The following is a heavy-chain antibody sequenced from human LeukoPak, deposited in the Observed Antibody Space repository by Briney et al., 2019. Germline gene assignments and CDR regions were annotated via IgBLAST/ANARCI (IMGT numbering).Heavy chain of an antibody. J-gene: IGHJ4*02. D-gene: IGHD1-20*01. CDR2: ISHDGGNK. CDR1: GFTFISYG. V-gene: IGHV3-30*18. Sequence: PGGSLRLSCPASGFTFISYGMHWVRQPPGKGLEWVAGISHDGGNKYYVDSVKGRFTISRDNSKNTLFLQMNSLRAEDTAVYYCAKDRITGTPYYFDYWGQGTLVTVSS. CDR3: AKDRITGTPYYFDY.